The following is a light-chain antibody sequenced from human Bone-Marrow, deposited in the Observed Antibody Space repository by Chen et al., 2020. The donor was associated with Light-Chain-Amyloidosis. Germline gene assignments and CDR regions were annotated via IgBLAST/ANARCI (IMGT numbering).Light chain of an antibody. CDR2: GAS. J-gene: IGKJ1*01. CDR3: QRYNNWPPWT. CDR1: QNINNN. Sequence: EIVMTQSPGTRSVSPGERVTLSCRASQNINNNLAWYQQKPGQAPRLLIYGASTRATGIPARFSGSGSGTEFTLTISSLQSEDFAVYYCQRYNNWPPWTFGQGTKVEIK. V-gene: IGKV3-15*01.